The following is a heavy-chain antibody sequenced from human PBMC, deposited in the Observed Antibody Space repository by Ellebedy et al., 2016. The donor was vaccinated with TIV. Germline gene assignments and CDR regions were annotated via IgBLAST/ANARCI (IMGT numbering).Heavy chain of an antibody. CDR3: ARGLRTGTTWNYYYYMDV. J-gene: IGHJ6*03. D-gene: IGHD1-1*01. V-gene: IGHV4-34*01. CDR2: INHSGST. CDR1: GGSFSGYY. Sequence: SETLSLXXAVYGGSFSGYYWSWIRQPPGKGLEWIGEINHSGSTNYNPSLKSRVTISVDTSKNQFSLKLSSVTAADTAVYYCARGLRTGTTWNYYYYMDVWGKGTTVTVSS.